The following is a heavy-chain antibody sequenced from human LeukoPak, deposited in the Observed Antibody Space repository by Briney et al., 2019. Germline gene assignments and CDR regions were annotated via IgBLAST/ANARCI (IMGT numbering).Heavy chain of an antibody. CDR3: ARGEWWFDP. J-gene: IGHJ5*02. D-gene: IGHD3-3*01. V-gene: IGHV4-4*07. CDR2: IYSSGNT. CDR1: GGSVSGYY. Sequence: SETLSLTCTVSGGSVSGYYRSWIRQPAGRGLEWIGRIYSSGNTNYNPSLRSRITMSVESSKKKFSLKLNSVTAADTAVYYCARGEWWFDPWGQGTLVTVSS.